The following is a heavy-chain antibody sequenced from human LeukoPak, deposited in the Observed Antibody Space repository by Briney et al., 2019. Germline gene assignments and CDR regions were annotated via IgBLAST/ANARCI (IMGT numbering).Heavy chain of an antibody. CDR3: ARAGYYYYYMDV. V-gene: IGHV1-8*01. CDR2: MNPNSGNT. CDR1: GYTFTSYD. J-gene: IGHJ6*03. Sequence: GPSVKVSCKASGYTFTSYDINWVRQATGQGLEWMGWMNPNSGNTGYAQKFQGRVTMTRNTSISTAYMELSSLRSEDTAVYYCARAGYYYYYMDVWGKGTTVTVSS.